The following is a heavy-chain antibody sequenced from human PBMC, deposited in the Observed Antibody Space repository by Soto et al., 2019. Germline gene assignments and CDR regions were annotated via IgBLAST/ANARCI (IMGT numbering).Heavy chain of an antibody. D-gene: IGHD4-17*01. CDR3: ARVEDYGDYYFDY. CDR2: IIPILGIA. V-gene: IGHV1-69*02. Sequence: ASVKVSCKASGGTFSSYTISWVRQAPGQGLEWMGRIIPILGIANYAQKFQGRVTITADKSTSTAYMELSSLRSEDTAVYYCARVEDYGDYYFDYWGQGTLVTVSS. J-gene: IGHJ4*02. CDR1: GGTFSSYT.